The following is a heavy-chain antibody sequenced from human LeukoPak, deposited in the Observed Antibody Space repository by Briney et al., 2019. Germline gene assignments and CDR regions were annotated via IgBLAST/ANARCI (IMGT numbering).Heavy chain of an antibody. CDR2: ISDSGSDT. J-gene: IGHJ6*02. V-gene: IGHV3-23*01. CDR1: GFTFSSYA. CDR3: ARARSYYYGLDV. Sequence: GGSLRLSCAASGFTFSSYAMSWLRQAPGKGLEWVSVISDSGSDTYYADSVKGRFTISRDNSKPTLYLQMNSLRAEDTAVYYCARARSYYYGLDVWGQGTTVTVSS.